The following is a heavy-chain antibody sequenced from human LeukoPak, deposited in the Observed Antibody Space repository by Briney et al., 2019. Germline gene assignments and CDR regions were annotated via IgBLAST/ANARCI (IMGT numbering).Heavy chain of an antibody. D-gene: IGHD3-10*01. V-gene: IGHV4-61*02. CDR1: GGSISSGSYY. CDR3: ARVSYYGSGSAFDI. J-gene: IGHJ3*02. CDR2: IYTSGST. Sequence: SQTLSLTCTVSGGSISSGSYYWSWIRQPAGKGLEWIGRIYTSGSTNYSPSLKSRVTISVDTSKNQFSLKLSSVTAADTAVYYCARVSYYGSGSAFDIWGQGTMVTVSS.